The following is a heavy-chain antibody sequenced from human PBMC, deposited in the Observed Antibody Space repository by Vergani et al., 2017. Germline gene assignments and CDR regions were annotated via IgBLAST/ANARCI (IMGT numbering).Heavy chain of an antibody. Sequence: QLQLQESGPGLVKPSETLSLTCTVSGCSISSSSYYWGWIRQPPGKGLEWIGSIYYSGSTYYNPSLKSRVTISVDTSKNQFSLKLSSVTAADTAVYYCARLYCSGGSCYPDYWGQGTLVTVSS. CDR2: IYYSGST. CDR1: GCSISSSSYY. D-gene: IGHD2-15*01. V-gene: IGHV4-39*01. J-gene: IGHJ4*02. CDR3: ARLYCSGGSCYPDY.